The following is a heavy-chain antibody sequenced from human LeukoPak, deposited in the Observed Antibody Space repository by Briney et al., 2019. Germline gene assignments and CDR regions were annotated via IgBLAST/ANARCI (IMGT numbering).Heavy chain of an antibody. CDR3: AKDSMSSPYYYDY. V-gene: IGHV3-23*01. D-gene: IGHD3-3*02. CDR1: GFTFSSYA. Sequence: GGSLRLSCAASGFTFSSYAMNWVRQAPGKGLEWVSAISGSGGTTYYADSVKGQFTISRDNSKNTLYLQMNSLRAEDTAVYYCAKDSMSSPYYYDYWGQGTLVTVSS. CDR2: ISGSGGTT. J-gene: IGHJ4*02.